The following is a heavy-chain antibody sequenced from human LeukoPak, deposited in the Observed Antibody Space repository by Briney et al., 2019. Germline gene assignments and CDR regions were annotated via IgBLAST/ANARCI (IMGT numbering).Heavy chain of an antibody. CDR1: GFTFSSYG. CDR3: AKDQWELLSGFDY. J-gene: IGHJ4*02. D-gene: IGHD1-26*01. CDR2: ISGSGGST. V-gene: IGHV3-23*01. Sequence: GGSLRLSCAASGFTFSSYGMSWVRQAPGKGLEWVSAISGSGGSTYYADSVKGRFTISGDNSKNTLYLQMNSLRAEDTAVYYCAKDQWELLSGFDYWGQGTLVTVSS.